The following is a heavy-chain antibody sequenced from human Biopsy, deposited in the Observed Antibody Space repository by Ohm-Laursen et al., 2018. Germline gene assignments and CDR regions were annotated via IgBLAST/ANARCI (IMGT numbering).Heavy chain of an antibody. Sequence: SLRLSCAASGFAFTLYEMNWVRQAPGKGMEWISYIYGSGSPVSYADSVKGRFTISRDNAQNSLYLHMNSLRVEDTADYYCTRLNSGSYDASDLWGQGTMVIVSS. CDR3: TRLNSGSYDASDL. CDR1: GFAFTLYE. J-gene: IGHJ3*01. D-gene: IGHD1-26*01. CDR2: IYGSGSPV. V-gene: IGHV3-48*03.